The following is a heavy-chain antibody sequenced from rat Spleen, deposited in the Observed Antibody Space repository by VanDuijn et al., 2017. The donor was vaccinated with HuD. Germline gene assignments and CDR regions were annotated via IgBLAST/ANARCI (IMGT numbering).Heavy chain of an antibody. Sequence: EVQLVETGGSLVQPGKSLKLTCATSGVTFSDAWMHWVRQSPEKQLEWVAQIKAKSSNYATSYAESVKGRFTILRDDSKSNIYLQMNSLKEEDTATYYCARHPSMYWYFDFWGPGTMVTVSS. CDR1: GVTFSDAW. J-gene: IGHJ1*01. V-gene: IGHV6-8*01. CDR2: IKAKSSNYAT. D-gene: IGHD3-1*01. CDR3: ARHPSMYWYFDF.